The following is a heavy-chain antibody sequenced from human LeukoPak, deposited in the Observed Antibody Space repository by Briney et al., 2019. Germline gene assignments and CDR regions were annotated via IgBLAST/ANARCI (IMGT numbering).Heavy chain of an antibody. CDR3: SRALLWLGELFSDAFDI. Sequence: ASVKVSCKASGYTLTSYYVHWVRQTPGQGLEWMGIINPDSGSTTYAEKFQGRVTMTRDTSTSTVYVDLSRLRSEDTAVYYCSRALLWLGELFSDAFDIWGQGTMVTVSS. J-gene: IGHJ3*02. D-gene: IGHD3-10*01. CDR2: INPDSGST. CDR1: GYTLTSYY. V-gene: IGHV1-46*03.